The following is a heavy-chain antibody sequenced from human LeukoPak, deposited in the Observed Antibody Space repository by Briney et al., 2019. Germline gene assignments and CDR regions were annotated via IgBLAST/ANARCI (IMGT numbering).Heavy chain of an antibody. D-gene: IGHD2-8*02. V-gene: IGHV4-34*01. CDR1: GGSFSGYY. CDR2: INHSGST. Sequence: SETLSLTCAVYGGSFSGYYWSWIRQPPGKGLEWIGEINHSGSTNYNPSLKSRVTISVDTSKNQFSLKLSSVTAADTAVYYCVRGPFIVLVVYAHWFDPWGQGTLVTVSS. J-gene: IGHJ5*02. CDR3: VRGPFIVLVVYAHWFDP.